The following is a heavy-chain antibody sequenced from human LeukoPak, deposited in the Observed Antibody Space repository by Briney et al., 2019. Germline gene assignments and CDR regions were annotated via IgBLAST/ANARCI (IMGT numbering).Heavy chain of an antibody. V-gene: IGHV4-59*01. Sequence: PSETLSLTCTVSGGSISSYYWSWIRQPPGKRLEWIGYIYYSGSTNYNPSLKSRVTISVDTSKNQFTLKLSSVTAADTAVYYCAREASELAYYYYMDVWGKGTTVTVSS. CDR1: GGSISSYY. CDR3: AREASELAYYYYMDV. CDR2: IYYSGST. D-gene: IGHD1-26*01. J-gene: IGHJ6*03.